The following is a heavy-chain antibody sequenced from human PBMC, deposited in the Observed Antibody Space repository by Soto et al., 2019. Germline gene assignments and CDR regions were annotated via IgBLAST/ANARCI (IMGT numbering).Heavy chain of an antibody. V-gene: IGHV1-3*01. CDR2: INAGNGNT. CDR1: GYTFTSYN. D-gene: IGHD2-21*01. Sequence: GASVKVSCKASGYTFTSYNMHWVRQAPGQRLEWMGWINAGNGNTKYSQKFQDRVTITSDTSASTAYMELSSLRSEDTAVYYCARGLLSVIITASDYWGQGTLVTVSS. CDR3: ARGLLSVIITASDY. J-gene: IGHJ4*02.